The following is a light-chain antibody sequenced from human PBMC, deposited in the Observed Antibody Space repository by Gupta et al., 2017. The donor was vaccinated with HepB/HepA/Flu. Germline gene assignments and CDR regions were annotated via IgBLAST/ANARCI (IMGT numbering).Light chain of an antibody. CDR1: QSISSW. J-gene: IGKJ1*01. Sequence: DIQMTQSPSTLSASVGDRVTITCRASQSISSWLAWYQQKPGQAPKLLIQKASSLESGVPSRFSGSGSGTEFTLTISSLQPDDSATYYCQQDYSNCETFGQGTKLEIK. CDR2: KAS. CDR3: QQDYSNCET. V-gene: IGKV1-5*03.